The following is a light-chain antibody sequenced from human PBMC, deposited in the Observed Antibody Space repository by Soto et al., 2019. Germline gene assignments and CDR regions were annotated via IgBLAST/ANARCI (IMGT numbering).Light chain of an antibody. CDR1: QAMNTY. Sequence: PSFLSASVRDIVTISCRASQAMNTYIAWYQQRPGAAPKLLVYGASTLYTGVPSRFSGTGSGTEFTLTISSLQPEDFATYYCQQHASYPRDFGQGTKVDIK. J-gene: IGKJ1*01. V-gene: IGKV1-9*01. CDR3: QQHASYPRD. CDR2: GAS.